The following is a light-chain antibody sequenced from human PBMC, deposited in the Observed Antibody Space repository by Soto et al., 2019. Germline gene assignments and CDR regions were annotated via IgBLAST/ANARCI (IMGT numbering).Light chain of an antibody. CDR3: QQLYSYPYT. CDR2: AAS. J-gene: IGKJ2*01. Sequence: DIQMTQSPSSLSASVGDRATITCRASQSISSYLNWYQQKPGKAPELLIYAASSLQGGVPSRFSGSGSGTDFTLTISSLQPEDFATYYCQQLYSYPYTFGQGTKLEIK. CDR1: QSISSY. V-gene: IGKV1-39*01.